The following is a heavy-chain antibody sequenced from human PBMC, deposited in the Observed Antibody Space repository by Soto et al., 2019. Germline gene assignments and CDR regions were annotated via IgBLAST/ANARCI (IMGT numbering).Heavy chain of an antibody. Sequence: VMLVESGGGFVQPGRSLRLTCAVSGFNFGNYAMHWVRQVPGKGLEWVAAINWNSANVAYAASVQGRFTIFRDNAKNSLHLDMNGLTTEDTAMYYCAKDKGGTPYYMESWGQGILVTVSS. CDR2: INWNSANV. D-gene: IGHD1-26*01. CDR1: GFNFGNYA. CDR3: AKDKGGTPYYMES. J-gene: IGHJ4*01. V-gene: IGHV3-9*01.